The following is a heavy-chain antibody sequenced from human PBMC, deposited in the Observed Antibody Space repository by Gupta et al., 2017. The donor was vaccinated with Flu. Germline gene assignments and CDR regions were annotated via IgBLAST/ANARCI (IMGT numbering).Heavy chain of an antibody. CDR1: GYTFSSDA. J-gene: IGHJ4*02. CDR3: AKIWFGELLPFDY. D-gene: IGHD3-10*01. V-gene: IGHV3-23*01. Sequence: EGQLLESGGGLVHPGGSLRLSCAGSGYTFSSDAMSWVRQAPGKGLEWVSTISGSGATTYYSDSVKGRFTISRDNSKDTLFLQMNSLRVEDTALYYCAKIWFGELLPFDYWGLGTLVTVSS. CDR2: ISGSGATT.